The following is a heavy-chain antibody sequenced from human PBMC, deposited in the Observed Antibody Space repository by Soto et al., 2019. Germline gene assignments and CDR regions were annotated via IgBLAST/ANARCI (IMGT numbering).Heavy chain of an antibody. CDR2: ISSSSSYI. J-gene: IGHJ6*02. CDR1: GFTFSSYS. D-gene: IGHD6-13*01. V-gene: IGHV3-21*01. CDR3: ARQGAIAAAGTRNYGMDV. Sequence: EVQLVESGGGLVKPGGSLRLSCAASGFTFSSYSMNWVRQAPGKGLEWVSSISSSSSYIYYADSVKGRFTISRDNAKNSLYLQMNSLRAEDTAVYYCARQGAIAAAGTRNYGMDVWGQGTTVTVSS.